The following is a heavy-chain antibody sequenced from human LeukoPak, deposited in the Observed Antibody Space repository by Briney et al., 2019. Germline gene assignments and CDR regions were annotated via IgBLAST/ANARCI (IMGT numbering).Heavy chain of an antibody. J-gene: IGHJ4*02. CDR1: GGTFSSYA. CDR2: INAGNGNT. D-gene: IGHD3-10*01. CDR3: ARGGVLWFGELLDDY. V-gene: IGHV1-3*01. Sequence: VASVKVSCKASGGTFSSYAISWVRQAPGQRLEWMGWINAGNGNTKYSQKFQGRVTITRDTSASTAYMELSSLRSEDTAVYYCARGGVLWFGELLDDYWGQGTLVTVSS.